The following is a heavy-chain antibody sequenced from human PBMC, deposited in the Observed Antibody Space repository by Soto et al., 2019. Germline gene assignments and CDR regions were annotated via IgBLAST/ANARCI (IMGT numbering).Heavy chain of an antibody. CDR1: GFSLSTSGMC. CDR2: FDCDDDK. J-gene: IGHJ6*02. D-gene: IGHD2-2*01. CDR3: ARTNRRRYCSSTSCHYYYYGMDV. Sequence: SGPTLVNPTQTLTLTCTFSGFSLSTSGMCVSWIRQPPGKALEWLALFDCDDDKYYSTSLKTRLTISKDTSKNQVVLTMTNMDPVDTATYYCARTNRRRYCSSTSCHYYYYGMDVWGQGTTVTVSS. V-gene: IGHV2-70*01.